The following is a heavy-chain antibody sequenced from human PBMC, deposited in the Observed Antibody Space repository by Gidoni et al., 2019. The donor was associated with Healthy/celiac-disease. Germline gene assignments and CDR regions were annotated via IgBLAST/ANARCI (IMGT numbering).Heavy chain of an antibody. Sequence: QVQLQQWCAGLLKPSETLSLTCAVYGGSFSGYYWSWIRQPPGKGLEWIGEINHSGSTNYNPSLKSRVTISVDTSKNQFSLKLSSVTAADTAVYYCARGPKDYYDSRSFAYWGQGTLVTVSS. CDR2: INHSGST. V-gene: IGHV4-34*01. D-gene: IGHD3-22*01. CDR1: GGSFSGYY. CDR3: ARGPKDYYDSRSFAY. J-gene: IGHJ4*02.